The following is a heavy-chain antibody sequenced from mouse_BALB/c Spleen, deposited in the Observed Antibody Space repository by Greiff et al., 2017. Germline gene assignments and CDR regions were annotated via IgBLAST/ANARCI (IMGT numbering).Heavy chain of an antibody. V-gene: IGHV2-2*02. Sequence: VQLQQSGPGLVQPSQSLSITCTVSGFSVTSYGVHWVRQSPGKGLEWLGVIWSGGSTDYNAAFISRLSISKDNSKSQVFFKMNSLQANDTAIYYCASIYYDYDESAMDYWGQGTSVTVSS. CDR1: GFSVTSYG. CDR3: ASIYYDYDESAMDY. J-gene: IGHJ4*01. D-gene: IGHD2-4*01. CDR2: IWSGGST.